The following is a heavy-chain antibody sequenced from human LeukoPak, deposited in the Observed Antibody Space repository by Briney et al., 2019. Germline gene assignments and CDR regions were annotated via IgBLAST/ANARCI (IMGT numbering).Heavy chain of an antibody. CDR1: GGSISSGSYY. J-gene: IGHJ4*02. CDR2: IYTSGST. V-gene: IGHV4-61*02. Sequence: SETLSLTCTVSGGSISSGSYYWRWIRQPAGKGLEWIGGIYTSGSTNYNPSLKSRVTISVDTSKNQFSLKLSSVTAADTAVYYCASGTRYSSSWALDYWGQGTLVTVSS. CDR3: ASGTRYSSSWALDY. D-gene: IGHD6-13*01.